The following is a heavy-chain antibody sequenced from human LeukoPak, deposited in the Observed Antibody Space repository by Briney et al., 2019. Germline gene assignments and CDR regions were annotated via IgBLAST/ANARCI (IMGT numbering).Heavy chain of an antibody. CDR3: ARGVLRYFDWLLKIDY. Sequence: PSETLSLTCTVSGGSISSSSYYWSWIRQPPGKGLEWIGEINHSGSTNYNPSLKSRVTISVDTSKNQFSLKLSSVTAAVTAVYYCARGVLRYFDWLLKIDYWGQGTLVTVSS. V-gene: IGHV4-39*07. CDR2: INHSGST. CDR1: GGSISSSSYY. J-gene: IGHJ4*02. D-gene: IGHD3-9*01.